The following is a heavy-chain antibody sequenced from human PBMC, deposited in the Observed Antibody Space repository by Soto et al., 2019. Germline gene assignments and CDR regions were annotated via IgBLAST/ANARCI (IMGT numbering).Heavy chain of an antibody. CDR3: TRGLLTDFFDY. Sequence: RQAPGKGLEWVAVISYDGSNKYYADSVKGRFTISRDNSKNTLYLQVNSLRNDDTAVYYCTRGLLTDFFDYWGQGALVTVSS. J-gene: IGHJ4*02. CDR2: ISYDGSNK. V-gene: IGHV3-30-3*01.